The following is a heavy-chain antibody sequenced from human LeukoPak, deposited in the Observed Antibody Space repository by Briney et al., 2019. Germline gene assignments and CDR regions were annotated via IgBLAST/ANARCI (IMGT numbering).Heavy chain of an antibody. D-gene: IGHD4-17*01. J-gene: IGHJ6*03. V-gene: IGHV5-51*01. CDR2: IYPGDSDT. Sequence: GESLKISCKGFEYNLTNYWIGWVRQMPGKGLEWMGIIYPGDSDTRYSPSFQGQVTISADKSISTAYLQWSSLKASDTAMYYCARLPYGDYPLYYWYMDVWGKGTTVTVSS. CDR3: ARLPYGDYPLYYWYMDV. CDR1: EYNLTNYW.